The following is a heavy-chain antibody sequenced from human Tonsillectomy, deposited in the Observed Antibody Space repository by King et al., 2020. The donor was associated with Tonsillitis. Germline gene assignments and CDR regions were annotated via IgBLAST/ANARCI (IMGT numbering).Heavy chain of an antibody. Sequence: VQLVESGGGVVQPGRSLRLSCAASGFTFSSYAMDWVRQAPGKGLEWVAVISDDGSNKYYADSVKGRFTISRDNSKNTLYVQMNSLRAEDTAVYYCARGGVDYGSGSPCFDYWGQGTLVTVSS. D-gene: IGHD3-10*01. J-gene: IGHJ4*02. V-gene: IGHV3-30*01. CDR1: GFTFSSYA. CDR3: ARGGVDYGSGSPCFDY. CDR2: ISDDGSNK.